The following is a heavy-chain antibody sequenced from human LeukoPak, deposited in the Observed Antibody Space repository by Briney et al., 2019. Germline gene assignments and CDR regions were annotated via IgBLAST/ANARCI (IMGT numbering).Heavy chain of an antibody. J-gene: IGHJ6*02. CDR1: GGSISSGGYS. CDR3: ARRYGSGSDYYYYGMDV. V-gene: IGHV4-30-2*01. D-gene: IGHD3-10*01. CDR2: IYHSGST. Sequence: SETLSLTCAVSGGSISSGGYSWSWIRQPPGEGLEWIGYIYHSGSTYCNPSLKSRVTISVDRSKNQFSLKLSSVTAADTAVYYCARRYGSGSDYYYYGMDVWGQGTTVTVSS.